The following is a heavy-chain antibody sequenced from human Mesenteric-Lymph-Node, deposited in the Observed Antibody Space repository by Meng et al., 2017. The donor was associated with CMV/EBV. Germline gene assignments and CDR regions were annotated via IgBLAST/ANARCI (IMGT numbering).Heavy chain of an antibody. D-gene: IGHD1-26*01. Sequence: SETLSLTCTVSGGSIRSGFYYWSWIRQPPGKGLEWIASVYYSGSTYYNSSLKSRLTLSVDTSKNQFSLKLSSVTATDTAVYYCARHGGSYYYYGMEVWGQGTTVTVSS. J-gene: IGHJ6*02. CDR3: ARHGGSYYYYGMEV. V-gene: IGHV4-39*01. CDR2: VYYSGST. CDR1: GGSIRSGFYY.